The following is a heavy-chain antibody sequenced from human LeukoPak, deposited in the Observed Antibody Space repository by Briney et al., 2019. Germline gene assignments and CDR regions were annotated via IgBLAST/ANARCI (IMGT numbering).Heavy chain of an antibody. CDR1: GFTFSSYS. J-gene: IGHJ4*02. Sequence: PGGSLRLSCAASGFTFSSYSMNWVRQAPGKGLEWVSSISSSSSYIYYADSVKGRFTISRDNAKNSLYLQMNSLRAEDTAVYYCARGEAAAGDFDYWGQGTLVTVSS. V-gene: IGHV3-21*01. CDR2: ISSSSSYI. CDR3: ARGEAAAGDFDY. D-gene: IGHD6-13*01.